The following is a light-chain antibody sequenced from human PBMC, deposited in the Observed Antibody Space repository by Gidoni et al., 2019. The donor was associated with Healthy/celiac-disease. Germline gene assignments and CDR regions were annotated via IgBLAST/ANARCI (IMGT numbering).Light chain of an antibody. CDR3: TSRDSSGNHVV. CDR2: GTN. CDR1: SLRSYC. Sequence: SSELIQDPAVSVAVGQTVRNTCQGDSLRSYCASLYQQKPGQAPVLVIYGTNNPPSVIPDRFSFSSSGNTASLTITGAPAEDDADYYCTSRDSSGNHVVFGGGTKLTVL. J-gene: IGLJ2*01. V-gene: IGLV3-19*01.